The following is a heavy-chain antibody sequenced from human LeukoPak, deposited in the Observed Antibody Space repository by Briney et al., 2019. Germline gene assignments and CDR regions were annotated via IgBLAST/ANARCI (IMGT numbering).Heavy chain of an antibody. CDR1: GGTFISYA. V-gene: IGHV1-69*13. CDR3: ARDHALYCSSTSCYRYYYYGMDV. J-gene: IGHJ6*04. Sequence: SVNVSCKASGGTFISYAISWVRQAPGQGLEWMGGIIPIFGTANYAQKFQGRVTITADESTSTAYMELSSLRSEDTAVYYCARDHALYCSSTSCYRYYYYGMDVWGKGTTVTVSS. D-gene: IGHD2-2*01. CDR2: IIPIFGTA.